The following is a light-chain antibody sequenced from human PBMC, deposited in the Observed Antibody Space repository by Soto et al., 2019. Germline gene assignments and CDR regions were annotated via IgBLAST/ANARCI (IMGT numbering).Light chain of an antibody. CDR2: DAS. CDR1: QSVSSY. Sequence: EIVLTQSPGTLSLSPGERATLSCRASQSVSSYLAWYQQKPGQAPRLLIYDASNRATGIPARFSGRGSETDFTLTISSLEPEDFAVYYCQHRSNWPSITFGQGTRLEIK. V-gene: IGKV3-11*01. J-gene: IGKJ5*01. CDR3: QHRSNWPSIT.